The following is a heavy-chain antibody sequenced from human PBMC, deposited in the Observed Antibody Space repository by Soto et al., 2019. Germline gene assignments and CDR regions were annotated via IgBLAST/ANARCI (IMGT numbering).Heavy chain of an antibody. Sequence: ASVKVSCKASGYTFTSYAMHWVRQAPGQRLEWMGWINAGNGNTKYSQKFQGRVTITTDASTSTAYMELSSLRSEDTAVYYCARDGLGSSSGYYYYGMDVWGQGTTVTVSS. CDR2: INAGNGNT. CDR1: GYTFTSYA. V-gene: IGHV1-3*01. J-gene: IGHJ6*02. D-gene: IGHD6-6*01. CDR3: ARDGLGSSSGYYYYGMDV.